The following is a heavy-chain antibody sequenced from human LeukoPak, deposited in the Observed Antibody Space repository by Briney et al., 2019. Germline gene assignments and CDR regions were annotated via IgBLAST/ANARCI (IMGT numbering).Heavy chain of an antibody. V-gene: IGHV4-39*02. J-gene: IGHJ4*02. D-gene: IGHD2-8*01. CDR3: ARLNTNAYPYFFDY. CDR2: VFYSGST. CDR1: GGSISNSSYY. Sequence: SETLSLTCTVSGGSISNSSYYWGWIRQPPGKGLEWIGSVFYSGSTYYNPSLKSRVTIYVDKSKNHFSLKLSSVTAADTALYYCARLNTNAYPYFFDYWGQGTLVTVSS.